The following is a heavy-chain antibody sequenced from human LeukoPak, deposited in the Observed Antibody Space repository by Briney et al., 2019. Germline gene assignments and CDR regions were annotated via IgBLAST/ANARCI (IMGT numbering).Heavy chain of an antibody. CDR3: ARRGAGSCSGGSCNVYFDY. J-gene: IGHJ4*02. V-gene: IGHV4-39*01. D-gene: IGHD2-15*01. Sequence: SETLSLTCTVSGASISSSTYYWGWIRQPPGKGLEWIGNIYYSGSTYYNPSLKSRVTISVDTSKNQFSLKLNSVTAADTALYYCARRGAGSCSGGSCNVYFDYRGQGTLLTVSS. CDR2: IYYSGST. CDR1: GASISSSTYY.